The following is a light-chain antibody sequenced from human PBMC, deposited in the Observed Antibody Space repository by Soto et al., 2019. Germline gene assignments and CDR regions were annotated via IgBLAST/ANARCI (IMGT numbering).Light chain of an antibody. CDR3: GGWDDSLSGPV. J-gene: IGLJ2*01. CDR2: RNN. Sequence: QSVLTQPPSASGTPGQRVNISCSGSSSNIGSNYVYWYRQFPGTAPKLLIQRNNQRPSGVPARFSGSKSGTSASLAISGLRSEDEADYYCGGWDDSLSGPVFGGRTKLTVL. V-gene: IGLV1-47*01. CDR1: SSNIGSNY.